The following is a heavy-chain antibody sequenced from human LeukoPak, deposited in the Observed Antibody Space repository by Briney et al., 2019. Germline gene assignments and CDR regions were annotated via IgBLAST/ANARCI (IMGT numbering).Heavy chain of an antibody. Sequence: PSETLSLTCTVSSGSISSYYWSWIRQPPGKGLEWIGYIYYSGSTNYNPSLKSRVTISVDTSKNQFSLKLTSVTAADTAVYYCARGPGSYDPPYYYYGMDVWGQGTTVTVSS. CDR3: ARGPGSYDPPYYYYGMDV. V-gene: IGHV4-59*01. CDR2: IYYSGST. J-gene: IGHJ6*02. CDR1: SGSISSYY. D-gene: IGHD1-1*01.